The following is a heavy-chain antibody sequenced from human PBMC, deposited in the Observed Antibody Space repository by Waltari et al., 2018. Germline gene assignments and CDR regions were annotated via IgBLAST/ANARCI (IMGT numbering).Heavy chain of an antibody. Sequence: QVQLQESGPGLLKPSQTLSLTCTVSGDSVSSGDYYWTWIRQPAGKALEWIGRMYITGNTNYNPSLKSRVTISQDTTRNQFALELSAVTAADTAMYYCATSGHHNRDRDYGGQGTLVTVSS. CDR3: ATSGHHNRDRDY. J-gene: IGHJ4*03. CDR1: GDSVSSGDYY. V-gene: IGHV4-61*02. CDR2: MYITGNT.